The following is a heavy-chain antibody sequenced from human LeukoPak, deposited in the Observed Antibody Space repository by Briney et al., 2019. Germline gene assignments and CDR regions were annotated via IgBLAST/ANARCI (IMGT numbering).Heavy chain of an antibody. J-gene: IGHJ4*02. CDR3: ARRDYWGYFDQ. Sequence: SETLSLTCAVSNSSTNWCSWVRQPPEKGLEWIGTIYYSGSTWYNPSLESRVTISVDTSTNHFSLKLSSVTAADTAVYYCARRDYWGYFDQWGQGTLVTVSS. CDR1: NSSTNW. V-gene: IGHV4-39*02. D-gene: IGHD3-16*01. CDR2: IYYSGST.